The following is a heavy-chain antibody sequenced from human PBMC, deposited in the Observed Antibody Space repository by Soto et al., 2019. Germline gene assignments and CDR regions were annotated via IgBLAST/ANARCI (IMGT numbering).Heavy chain of an antibody. D-gene: IGHD6-13*01. CDR3: ARDRPLDSSSWYPSWNY. CDR2: ISAYNGNT. J-gene: IGHJ4*02. V-gene: IGHV1-18*01. CDR1: GYTFTSYG. Sequence: QVQLVQSGAEVKKPGASVKVSCKASGYTFTSYGISWVRQAPGQGLEWMGWISAYNGNTNYAQKLQGRVTMTTDTSTTTAYMELRSLRSDDTAVYYCARDRPLDSSSWYPSWNYWGQGTLVTVSS.